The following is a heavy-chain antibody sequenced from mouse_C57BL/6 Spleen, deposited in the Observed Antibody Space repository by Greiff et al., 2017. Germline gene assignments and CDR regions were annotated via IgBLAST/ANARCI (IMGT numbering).Heavy chain of an antibody. J-gene: IGHJ3*01. D-gene: IGHD3-2*02. CDR2: ISYDGSN. CDR3: VSRSSGYGFAY. CDR1: GYSITSGYY. V-gene: IGHV3-6*01. Sequence: DVKLQESGPGLVKPSQSLSLTCSVTGYSITSGYYWNWIRQFPGNKLEWMGYISYDGSNNYNPSLKNRISITRDTSKNQFFLKLNSVTTEDTATYYCVSRSSGYGFAYWGQGTLVTVSA.